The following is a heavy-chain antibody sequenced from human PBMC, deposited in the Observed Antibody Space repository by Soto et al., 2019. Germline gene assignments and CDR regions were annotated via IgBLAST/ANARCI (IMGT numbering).Heavy chain of an antibody. D-gene: IGHD3-22*01. CDR3: ARVVRNYDSGVRGGYFEY. CDR1: GASITSGGYY. Sequence: QVQLQESGPGLVKPSQTLSLTCTVSGASITSGGYYWSWIRQLPGKGLEWIGYAYHSGVTWYTPSLPRRVSIAVVASKNQFSLMLSSVTAADTAVYYCARVVRNYDSGVRGGYFEYWGQGTQVTVSS. CDR2: AYHSGVT. J-gene: IGHJ4*02. V-gene: IGHV4-31*03.